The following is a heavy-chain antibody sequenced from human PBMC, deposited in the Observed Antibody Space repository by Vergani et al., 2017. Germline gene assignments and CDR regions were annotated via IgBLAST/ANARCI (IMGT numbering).Heavy chain of an antibody. CDR3: ASDYDHGYCTNGVCYTGPDV. CDR1: GFTFSDYY. CDR2: ISSSGSTI. Sequence: QVQLVESGGGLVKPGGSLRLSCAASGFTFSDYYMSWIRQAPGKGLECVSYISSSGSTIYYADSVKGRFTISRDNAKNSLYLQMNSLRAEDTAVYYCASDYDHGYCTNGVCYTGPDVWGKGTTVTVSS. V-gene: IGHV3-11*01. D-gene: IGHD2-8*01. J-gene: IGHJ6*04.